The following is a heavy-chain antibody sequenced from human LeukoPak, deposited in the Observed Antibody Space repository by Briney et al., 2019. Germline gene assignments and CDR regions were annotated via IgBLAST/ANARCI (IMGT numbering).Heavy chain of an antibody. CDR1: GFTFSSYG. CDR3: AKDLERHIVVVTASAVDY. J-gene: IGHJ4*02. D-gene: IGHD2-21*02. Sequence: GGSLRLSCAASGFTFSSYGMHWVRQAPGKGLEWVAVISYDGSNKYYADSVKGRFTISRNNSKNTLYLQMNSLRAEDTAVYYCAKDLERHIVVVTASAVDYWGQGTLVTVSS. CDR2: ISYDGSNK. V-gene: IGHV3-30*18.